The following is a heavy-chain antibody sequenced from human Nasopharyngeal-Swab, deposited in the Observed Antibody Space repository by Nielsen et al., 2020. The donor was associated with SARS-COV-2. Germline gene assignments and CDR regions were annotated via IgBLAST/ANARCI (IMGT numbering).Heavy chain of an antibody. Sequence: SLKISCAASGFTFDDYAMHWVRQAPGKGLEWVSGISWNSGSIGYADSVEGRFTISRDNAKNSLYLQMNSLRAEDTALYYCAKDQRALDSNYYYYGMDVWGQGTTVTVSS. CDR2: ISWNSGSI. V-gene: IGHV3-9*01. CDR3: AKDQRALDSNYYYYGMDV. D-gene: IGHD3/OR15-3a*01. J-gene: IGHJ6*02. CDR1: GFTFDDYA.